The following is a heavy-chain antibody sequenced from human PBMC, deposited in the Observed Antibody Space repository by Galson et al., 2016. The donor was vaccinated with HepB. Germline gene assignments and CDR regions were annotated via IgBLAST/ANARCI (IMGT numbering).Heavy chain of an antibody. CDR2: IYQTATA. D-gene: IGHD1-26*01. V-gene: IGHV4-4*02. J-gene: IGHJ4*02. CDR1: GDSISSTSNNYW. CDR3: TRGTLGTTASMAFDY. Sequence: SETLSLTCAVSGDSISSTSNNYWWSWVRQSPAKGLEWIGEIYQTATAHYNPSFTSRATISVDKSKNQISLRLDSVTAADTAVYYCTRGTLGTTASMAFDYWGQGTLVSVSS.